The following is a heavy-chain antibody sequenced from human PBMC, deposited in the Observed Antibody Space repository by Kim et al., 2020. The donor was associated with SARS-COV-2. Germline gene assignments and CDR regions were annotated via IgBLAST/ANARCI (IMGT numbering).Heavy chain of an antibody. V-gene: IGHV3-21*01. CDR3: ASISSTKGLYGMDV. J-gene: IGHJ6*02. D-gene: IGHD2-2*01. Sequence: DSVKGRFNISRDNAKNSLYLQMNSLRAEDTAVYYCASISSTKGLYGMDVWGQGTTVTVSS.